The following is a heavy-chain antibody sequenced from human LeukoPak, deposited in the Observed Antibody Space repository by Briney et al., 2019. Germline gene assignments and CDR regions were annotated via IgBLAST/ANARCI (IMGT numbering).Heavy chain of an antibody. V-gene: IGHV3-7*01. D-gene: IGHD6-19*01. CDR3: AAGTTGGWSEPFDY. CDR2: IKQDGSEK. Sequence: GGSLRLSCAASGFTFSSYWMSWVRQAPGKGLEWVANIKQDGSEKYYVDSVKGRFTISRGNAKNSLYLQMNSLRAEDTAVYYCAAGTTGGWSEPFDYWGQGTLVTVSS. CDR1: GFTFSSYW. J-gene: IGHJ4*02.